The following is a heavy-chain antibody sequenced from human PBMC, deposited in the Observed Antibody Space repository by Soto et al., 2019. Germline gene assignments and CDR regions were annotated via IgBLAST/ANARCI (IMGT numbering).Heavy chain of an antibody. V-gene: IGHV3-15*01. D-gene: IGHD3-22*01. Sequence: EMHLVDSGGGLVKPGGSLRLSCAASGFTFSHAWMSWVRQAPGKGLEWVGRIKSKADGETKDYGAPVRGRFTISRDDSKDTLYLQMNSLRIEDTAVYYCASLRSYYDSSGSSDWGQGTLVTVST. CDR2: IKSKADGETK. CDR3: ASLRSYYDSSGSSD. CDR1: GFTFSHAW. J-gene: IGHJ1*01.